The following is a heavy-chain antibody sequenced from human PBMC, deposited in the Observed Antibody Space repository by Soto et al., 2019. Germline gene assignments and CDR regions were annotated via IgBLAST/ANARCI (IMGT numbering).Heavy chain of an antibody. V-gene: IGHV3-23*01. D-gene: IGHD3-3*01. CDR1: GFTFRSYA. CDR2: ISGSGGST. CDR3: ANSAKFRCLACSGYYYYGMDV. J-gene: IGHJ6*02. Sequence: GGSLRLSCAASGFTFRSYAMSWFRQAPGKGLEWVSAISGSGGSTYYADSVKGRFTISRDNSKNTLYLQMNSLRAEDTAVYYCANSAKFRCLACSGYYYYGMDVWVQRTRVTVS.